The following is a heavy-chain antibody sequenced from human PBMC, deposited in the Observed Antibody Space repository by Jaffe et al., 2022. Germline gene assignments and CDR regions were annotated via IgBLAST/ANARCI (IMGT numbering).Heavy chain of an antibody. D-gene: IGHD2-15*01. CDR2: ISGSGGST. Sequence: EVQLLESGGGLVQPGGSLRLSCAASGFTFSSYAMSWVRQAPGKGLEWVSAISGSGGSTYYADSVKGRFTISRDNSKNTLYLQMNSLRAEDTAVYYCAKDLRPVEDIVVVVAATVSFDYWGQGTLVTVSS. V-gene: IGHV3-23*01. CDR3: AKDLRPVEDIVVVVAATVSFDY. CDR1: GFTFSSYA. J-gene: IGHJ4*02.